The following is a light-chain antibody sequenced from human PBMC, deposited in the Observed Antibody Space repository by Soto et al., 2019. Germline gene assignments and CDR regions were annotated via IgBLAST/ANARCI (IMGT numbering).Light chain of an antibody. CDR1: SSDVGGYNY. V-gene: IGLV2-14*01. CDR3: SSYTSSSTVV. Sequence: QSVLTQPASVSGSPGQSITISCTGTSSDVGGYNYVSWYQQHPGKAPKLMIYDVSNRPSGVSNRFSGSKSGNTASLTISGLHAEHEADYYCSSYTSSSTVVFGGGTKLTVL. CDR2: DVS. J-gene: IGLJ2*01.